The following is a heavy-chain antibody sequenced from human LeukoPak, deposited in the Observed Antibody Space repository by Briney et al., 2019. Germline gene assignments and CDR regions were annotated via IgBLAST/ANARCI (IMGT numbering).Heavy chain of an antibody. Sequence: PGGSLRLSCVASGFTFSSYSINWVRQAPGKGLEWVSSIISSSSYIYYADSVKGRFTISRDNAKNSLYLQMNSLRAEDTAVYYCARDASADILTGYYLRKNPPPTYWGQGTLVTVSS. J-gene: IGHJ4*02. V-gene: IGHV3-21*01. CDR1: GFTFSSYS. CDR2: IISSSSYI. D-gene: IGHD3-9*01. CDR3: ARDASADILTGYYLRKNPPPTY.